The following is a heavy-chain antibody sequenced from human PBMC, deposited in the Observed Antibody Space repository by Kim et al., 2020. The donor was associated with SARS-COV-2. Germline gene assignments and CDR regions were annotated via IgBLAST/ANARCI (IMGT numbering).Heavy chain of an antibody. Sequence: GGSLRLSCAASGFTFSSYGMNWVRQAPGKGLEWVSTISTGGSSTYYADSVKGRFTISRDNSKNTLYLQMNSLGAEDTAVYYCASDPTYINYFYEMDVWG. V-gene: IGHV3-23*01. J-gene: IGHJ6*02. CDR1: GFTFSSYG. CDR3: ASDPTYINYFYEMDV. D-gene: IGHD1-20*01. CDR2: ISTGGSST.